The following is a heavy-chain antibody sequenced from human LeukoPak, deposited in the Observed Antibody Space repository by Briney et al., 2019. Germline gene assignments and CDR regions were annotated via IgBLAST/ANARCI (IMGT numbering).Heavy chain of an antibody. Sequence: SQTLSLTCTISGDSVSSSSAAWSWIRQSPSRGLEWLGRTYYRSKWYNDYAVSVKSRITINPDTSKNQFSLQLNSMTPEDTAVYYCAREGSEGYLFDYWGQGTLVTVSS. V-gene: IGHV6-1*01. CDR1: GDSVSSSSAA. CDR3: AREGSEGYLFDY. CDR2: TYYRSKWYN. J-gene: IGHJ4*02. D-gene: IGHD1-1*01.